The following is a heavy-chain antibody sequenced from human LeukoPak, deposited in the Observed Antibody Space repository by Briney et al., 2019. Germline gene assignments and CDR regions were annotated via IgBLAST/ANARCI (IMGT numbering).Heavy chain of an antibody. J-gene: IGHJ4*02. CDR1: GFTFSDYY. CDR3: ARDPPYSSSWYGFDY. CDR2: ISSSGSTI. Sequence: GGSLRLSCATPGFTFSDYYMSWIRQAPGKGLEWVSYISSSGSTIYYADSVKGRFTISRDNAKNSLYLQMNSLRAEDTAVYYCARDPPYSSSWYGFDYWGQGTLVTVSS. D-gene: IGHD6-13*01. V-gene: IGHV3-11*01.